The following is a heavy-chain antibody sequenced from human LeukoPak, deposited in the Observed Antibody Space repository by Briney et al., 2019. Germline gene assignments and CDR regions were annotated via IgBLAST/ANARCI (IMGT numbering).Heavy chain of an antibody. CDR3: AKDYYGDYVGTFDY. D-gene: IGHD4-17*01. Sequence: GGSLRLSCAASGFTFSSYGMHWVRQAPGKGLEWVAVIWYDGSNKYYADSVKGRFTIFRDNSKNTLYLQMNSLRAEDTAVYYYAKDYYGDYVGTFDYWGQGTLVTVSS. J-gene: IGHJ4*02. CDR2: IWYDGSNK. CDR1: GFTFSSYG. V-gene: IGHV3-33*06.